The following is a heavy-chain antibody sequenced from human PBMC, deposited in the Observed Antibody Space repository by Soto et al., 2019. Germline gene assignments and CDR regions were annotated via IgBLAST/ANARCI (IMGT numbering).Heavy chain of an antibody. CDR1: GYTFTSYG. Sequence: ASVKVSCKVSGYTFTSYGISWVRQAPGQGLEWMGWISAYNGNTNYAQRLQGRVTMTTDTSTSTAYMELRSLRSDDTAVYYCARVGSGKYYYYYGMDVWGQGTTVTVSS. CDR2: ISAYNGNT. V-gene: IGHV1-18*01. CDR3: ARVGSGKYYYYYGMDV. D-gene: IGHD3-10*01. J-gene: IGHJ6*02.